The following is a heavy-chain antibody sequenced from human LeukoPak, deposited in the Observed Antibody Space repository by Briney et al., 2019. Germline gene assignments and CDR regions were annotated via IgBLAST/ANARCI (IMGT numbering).Heavy chain of an antibody. CDR3: ARDRSGSYDAFDI. CDR2: VWNDGSNK. V-gene: IGHV3-33*01. J-gene: IGHJ3*02. D-gene: IGHD1-26*01. Sequence: PGRSLGLSCAASGFIFSSYGMHWVRQAPGKGLEWVAVVWNDGSNKYYADSVKGRFTISRDNPKNTLYLQMNSLRAEDTAVYYCARDRSGSYDAFDIWGQGTMVTVS. CDR1: GFIFSSYG.